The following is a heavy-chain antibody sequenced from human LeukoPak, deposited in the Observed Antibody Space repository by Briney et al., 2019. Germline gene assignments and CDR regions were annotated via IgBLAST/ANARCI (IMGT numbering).Heavy chain of an antibody. CDR3: AKAVLGGIAAAGIDY. Sequence: GGSLRLSCAASGFAFSRYWMHWVRQAPGKGLEWVSGISWNSGSIGYADSVKGRFTISRDNAKNSLYLQMNSLRAEDTALYYCAKAVLGGIAAAGIDYWGQGTLVTVSS. V-gene: IGHV3-9*01. J-gene: IGHJ4*02. D-gene: IGHD6-13*01. CDR1: GFAFSRYW. CDR2: ISWNSGSI.